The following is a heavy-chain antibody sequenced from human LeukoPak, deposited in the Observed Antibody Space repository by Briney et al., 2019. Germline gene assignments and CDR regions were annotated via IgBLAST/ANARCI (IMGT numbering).Heavy chain of an antibody. V-gene: IGHV4-31*03. D-gene: IGHD3-22*01. CDR3: ARDSGGYRTFDY. J-gene: IGHJ4*02. CDR2: IYYSGST. CDR1: GGSISSGGYY. Sequence: SETLSLTCTVSGGSISSGGYYWSWIRQHPGKGLEWIGYIYYSGSTYYNPSLKSRVTISVDTSKNQFSLKLSSVTAADTAVYYCARDSGGYRTFDYWGQGTLVTVSS.